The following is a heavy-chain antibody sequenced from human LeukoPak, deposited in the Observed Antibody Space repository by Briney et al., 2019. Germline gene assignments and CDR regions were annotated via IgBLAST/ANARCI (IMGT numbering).Heavy chain of an antibody. CDR2: IYSGGST. J-gene: IGHJ3*02. CDR1: GFTVSSNY. Sequence: GGSLRLSCAASGFTVSSNYMSWVRQAPGKGLEWVSVIYSGGSTYYADSVKGRFTISRDNSKNTLYLQMNSLRAEDTAVYYCVREDIVVRDAFDIWGQGTMVTVSS. V-gene: IGHV3-53*01. D-gene: IGHD2-2*01. CDR3: VREDIVVRDAFDI.